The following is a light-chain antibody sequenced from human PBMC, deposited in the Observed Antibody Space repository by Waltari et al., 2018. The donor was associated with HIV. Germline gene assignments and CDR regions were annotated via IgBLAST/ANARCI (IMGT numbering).Light chain of an antibody. V-gene: IGLV3-21*02. CDR1: SIGNKI. CDR2: DDS. CDR3: QVWDSSSDHPL. Sequence: SYVLTQPPSVSVAPRQTARITCGGNSIGNKIVHSYQQRPGQAPVLVVYDDSDRPSGIPGRFSGSNSGNTATLTISRVEAGDESDYYCQVWDSSSDHPLFGGGTKLTVL. J-gene: IGLJ3*02.